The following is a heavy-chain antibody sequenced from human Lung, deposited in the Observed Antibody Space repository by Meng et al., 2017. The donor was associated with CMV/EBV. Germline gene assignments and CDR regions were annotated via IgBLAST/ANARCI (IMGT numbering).Heavy chain of an antibody. Sequence: QLQMVLSVPEVKKPWALVQVSLKASHYSFSSYTINWVRQAPGQGLEWMGRISAYNGETRYAQKFQGRVTFSTDSSMDTAYMELRSLRSDDTAIYYCARERWYYGSGNYHPFDYWGQGTLVTVSS. CDR1: HYSFSSYT. CDR2: ISAYNGET. J-gene: IGHJ4*02. CDR3: ARERWYYGSGNYHPFDY. V-gene: IGHV1-18*04. D-gene: IGHD3-10*01.